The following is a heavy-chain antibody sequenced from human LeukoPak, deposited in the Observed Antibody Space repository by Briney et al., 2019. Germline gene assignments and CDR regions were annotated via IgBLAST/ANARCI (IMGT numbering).Heavy chain of an antibody. CDR1: GFTFSSYG. D-gene: IGHD3-22*01. CDR2: IWYDGSNK. CDR3: ARDDYYDSSGLDY. V-gene: IGHV3-33*01. J-gene: IGHJ4*02. Sequence: GRSLRLSCAASGFTFSSYGMHWVRQAPGKGLEWVAVIWYDGSNKYYADSVKGRFTISRDNSKNILYLQMNSLRAEDTAVYYCARDDYYDSSGLDYWGQGILVTVSS.